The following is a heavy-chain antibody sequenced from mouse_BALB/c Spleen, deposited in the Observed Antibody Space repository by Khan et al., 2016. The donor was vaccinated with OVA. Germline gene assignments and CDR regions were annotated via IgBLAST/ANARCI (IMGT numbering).Heavy chain of an antibody. Sequence: QVQLKESGPGLVQPSQSLSITCTVSGFSLTTYGVHWVRQSPGKGLEWLGVIWSGGSTDYNAAFISRLSISKDNSKSQVFFKMNSLQANDTAIYYCARNYDYDEGLAYCGQGTLVTVSA. CDR1: GFSLTTYG. V-gene: IGHV2-2*02. J-gene: IGHJ3*01. D-gene: IGHD2-4*01. CDR3: ARNYDYDEGLAY. CDR2: IWSGGST.